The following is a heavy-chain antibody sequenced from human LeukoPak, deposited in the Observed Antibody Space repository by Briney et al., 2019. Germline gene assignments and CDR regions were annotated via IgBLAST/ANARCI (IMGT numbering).Heavy chain of an antibody. CDR3: ARDADYYALDY. CDR1: GFTVSSNY. Sequence: PGGSLRLSCAASGFTVSSNYMSWVRQAPGKGLEWVSVIYSGGSTYYPDSVKGRFTISRDNSKNTLYLQMNSLRAEDTAVYYCARDADYYALDYWGQGTLVTVSS. CDR2: IYSGGST. D-gene: IGHD3-10*01. V-gene: IGHV3-66*02. J-gene: IGHJ4*02.